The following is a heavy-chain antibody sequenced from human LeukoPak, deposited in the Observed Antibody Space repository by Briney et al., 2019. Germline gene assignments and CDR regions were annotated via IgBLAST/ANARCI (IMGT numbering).Heavy chain of an antibody. Sequence: GGSLRLSCAASGFTVSSNYMSWVRQAPGKGLEWVSVIYRDGSTFYAASVKGRFTISRDNFKNTLYLQMNSLRAEDTAVYYCARDPRSGSVNFDYWGQGTLVTVSS. CDR3: ARDPRSGSVNFDY. D-gene: IGHD6-19*01. V-gene: IGHV3-53*01. CDR2: IYRDGST. CDR1: GFTVSSNY. J-gene: IGHJ4*02.